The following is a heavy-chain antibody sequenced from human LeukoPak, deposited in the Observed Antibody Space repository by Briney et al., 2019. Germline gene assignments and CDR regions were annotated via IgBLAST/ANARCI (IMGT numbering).Heavy chain of an antibody. Sequence: PSETLSLTCTISGGSVSDYYWSWIRQSPGKGLEWIGYIYHTGSTSYSPSLKSRVTISADTSQNQFSLKLSSVTAADTAVYYCARGTIEMATIAGTPVDYWGQGTLVTVSS. J-gene: IGHJ4*02. CDR1: GGSVSDYY. CDR3: ARGTIEMATIAGTPVDY. CDR2: IYHTGST. V-gene: IGHV4-59*02. D-gene: IGHD5-24*01.